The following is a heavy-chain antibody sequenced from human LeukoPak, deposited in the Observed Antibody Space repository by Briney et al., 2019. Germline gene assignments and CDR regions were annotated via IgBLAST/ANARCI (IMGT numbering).Heavy chain of an antibody. CDR3: ARRSGFWGVPAAPVAFDY. CDR2: INHSGST. V-gene: IGHV4-34*01. J-gene: IGHJ4*02. CDR1: GGSFSGYY. Sequence: SETLSLTCAVYGGSFSGYYWSWIRQPPGKGLEWIGEINHSGSTNYNPSLKSRVTISVDTSKNQFSLKLSSVTAADTAVYYCARRSGFWGVPAAPVAFDYWGQGTLVTVSS. D-gene: IGHD2-2*01.